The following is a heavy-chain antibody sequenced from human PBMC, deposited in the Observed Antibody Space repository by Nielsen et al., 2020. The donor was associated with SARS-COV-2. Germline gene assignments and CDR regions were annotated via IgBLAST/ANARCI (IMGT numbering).Heavy chain of an antibody. D-gene: IGHD3-22*01. V-gene: IGHV1-58*01. CDR3: AAVPPYYYDSSGRYFDL. CDR1: GFTFTSSA. CDR2: IVVGNGNT. J-gene: IGHJ2*01. Sequence: SVKVSCKASGFTFTSSAVQWVRQARGQRLEWIGWIVVGNGNTNYAQKFQERVTITRDMSTSTAYMELSSLRSEDTAVYYCAAVPPYYYDSSGRYFDLWGRGTLVTVSS.